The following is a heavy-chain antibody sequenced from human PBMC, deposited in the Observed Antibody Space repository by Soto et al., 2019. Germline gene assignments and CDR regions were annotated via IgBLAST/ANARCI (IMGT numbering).Heavy chain of an antibody. J-gene: IGHJ6*02. V-gene: IGHV4-59*01. D-gene: IGHD2-15*01. CDR3: ARGGYCSGGSCYLNYYYYYGMDV. Sequence: SETLSLTCTVSGGSISSYYWSWIRQPPGKGLEWIGYIYYGGSTNYNPSLKSRVTISVDTSKSQFSLKLTSVTAADTAVYYCARGGYCSGGSCYLNYYYYYGMDVWGRGTTVTVS. CDR2: IYYGGST. CDR1: GGSISSYY.